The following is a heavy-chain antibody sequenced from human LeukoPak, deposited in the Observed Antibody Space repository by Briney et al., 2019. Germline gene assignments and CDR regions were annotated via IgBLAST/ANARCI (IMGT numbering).Heavy chain of an antibody. CDR1: GYTFTSYG. V-gene: IGHV1-2*02. Sequence: ASVKVSCKASGYTFTSYGISWVRQAPGQGLEWMGWINPNSGGTNYAQKFQGRVTMTRDTSISTAYMELSRLRSDDTAVYYCAREGPIATPDYWGQGTLVTVSS. CDR3: AREGPIATPDY. D-gene: IGHD6-13*01. J-gene: IGHJ4*02. CDR2: INPNSGGT.